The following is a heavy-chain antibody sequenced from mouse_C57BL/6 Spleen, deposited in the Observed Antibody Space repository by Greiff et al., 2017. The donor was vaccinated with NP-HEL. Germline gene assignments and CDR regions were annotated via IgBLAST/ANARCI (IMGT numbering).Heavy chain of an antibody. CDR1: GYTFTNYW. Sequence: QVQLQQSGAELVRPGTSVKMSCKASGYTFTNYWIGWAKQRPGHGLEWIGDIYPGGGYTNYNEKFKGKATLTADKSSSTAYMQFSSLTSEDSAIYYCARAPTGTEYAMDYWGQGTSVTVSS. CDR3: ARAPTGTEYAMDY. V-gene: IGHV1-63*01. CDR2: IYPGGGYT. J-gene: IGHJ4*01. D-gene: IGHD4-1*02.